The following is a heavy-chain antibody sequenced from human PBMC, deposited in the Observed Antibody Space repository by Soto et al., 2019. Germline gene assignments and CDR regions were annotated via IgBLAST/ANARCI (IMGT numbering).Heavy chain of an antibody. CDR1: GYAFTTYG. Sequence: QVHLVQSGAEVKKPGASVKVSCKGSGYAFTTYGITWVRQAPGQGLEWMGWISAHNGNTNYAQKLQGRVTVTRDTSTSRAYMELRSLRSDDTDVYYCARGRYGDYWGQGALVTVSS. CDR2: ISAHNGNT. J-gene: IGHJ4*02. D-gene: IGHD1-1*01. CDR3: ARGRYGDY. V-gene: IGHV1-18*01.